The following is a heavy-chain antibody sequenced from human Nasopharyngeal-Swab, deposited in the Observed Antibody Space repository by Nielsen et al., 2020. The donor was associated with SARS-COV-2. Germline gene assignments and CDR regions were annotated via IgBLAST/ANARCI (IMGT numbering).Heavy chain of an antibody. D-gene: IGHD2-15*01. CDR3: ARGGVVVAAIGY. J-gene: IGHJ4*02. CDR1: GFTFSSYS. CDR2: ISSSSSYI. V-gene: IGHV3-21*01. Sequence: GESLKISCAASGFTFSSYSMNWVRQAPGKGLEWVSSISSSSSYIYYADSVKGRFTISRDNAKNSLYLQMNSLRAEDTAVYYCARGGVVVAAIGYWGQGTLVTVSS.